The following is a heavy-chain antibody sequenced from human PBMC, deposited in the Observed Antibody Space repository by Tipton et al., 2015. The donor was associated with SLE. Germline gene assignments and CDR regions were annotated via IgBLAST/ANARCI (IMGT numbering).Heavy chain of an antibody. D-gene: IGHD6-13*01. CDR3: ARDWGSSSWRIH. CDR1: GFTFDDYA. J-gene: IGHJ4*02. Sequence: SLRLSCAASGFTFDDYAMHWVRQAPGKGLEWVSSISWNSGNIGYADSVKGRFTISRDNAKNSLYLQMNSLRAEDTAVYYCARDWGSSSWRIHWGQGTLVTVSS. CDR2: ISWNSGNI. V-gene: IGHV3-9*01.